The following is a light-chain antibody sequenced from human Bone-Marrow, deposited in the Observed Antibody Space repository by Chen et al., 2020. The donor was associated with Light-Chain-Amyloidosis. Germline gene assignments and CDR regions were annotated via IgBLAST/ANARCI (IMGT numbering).Light chain of an antibody. Sequence: SYVLTHPSSVSVAPGQTATIACGGNNIASTSVQWDQQTPGQAPLLDVYDDSDRPSGIPERLSGSNSGNTATLTISRVEAGDEADYYCQVWDRSSDRPVFGGGTKLTVL. CDR1: NIASTS. CDR2: DDS. V-gene: IGLV3-21*02. CDR3: QVWDRSSDRPV. J-gene: IGLJ3*02.